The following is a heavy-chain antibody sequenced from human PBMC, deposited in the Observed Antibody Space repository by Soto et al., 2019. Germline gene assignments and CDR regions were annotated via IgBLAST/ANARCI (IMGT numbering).Heavy chain of an antibody. D-gene: IGHD1-26*01. J-gene: IGHJ6*02. CDR3: AKDISGRGSFYYYYGMDV. Sequence: EEQLVESGGGLVQPGRSLRLSCAASGFIFDDYAMHWVRRPPGKGLEWVSGISWNSGSIGYADSVKARFTISRDNDKKTLYLQMNSLRAEDTALYYCAKDISGRGSFYYYYGMDVWGQGPRSPSP. V-gene: IGHV3-9*01. CDR1: GFIFDDYA. CDR2: ISWNSGSI.